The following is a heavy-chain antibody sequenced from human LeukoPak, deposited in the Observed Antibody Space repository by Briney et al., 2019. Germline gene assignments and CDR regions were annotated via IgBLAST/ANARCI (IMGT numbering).Heavy chain of an antibody. CDR1: GYTFTSYG. D-gene: IGHD1-26*01. Sequence: ASVKVSCKASGYTFTSYGISWVRQAPGQGLEWMGWISAYNGNTNYAQKPQGRVTMTTDTSTSTAYMELRSLRSDDTALYYCARFWAGATYIHYGGEGTLVTVSS. CDR2: ISAYNGNT. CDR3: ARFWAGATYIHY. J-gene: IGHJ4*02. V-gene: IGHV1-18*01.